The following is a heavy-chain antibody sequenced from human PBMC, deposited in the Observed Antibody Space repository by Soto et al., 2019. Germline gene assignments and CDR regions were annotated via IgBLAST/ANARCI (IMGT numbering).Heavy chain of an antibody. J-gene: IGHJ4*02. CDR3: AKGRYDFWSPYYVDS. Sequence: EVQLVESGGRLVQPGRSLRLSCVGTGLSFDDFAMHWVRQAPGKGLEWVSGITWNSRVLAYADSVKGRFTISRDNARNSLYLQMDSLRDEDTALYYCAKGRYDFWSPYYVDSWGQGTLVTVSS. D-gene: IGHD3-3*01. V-gene: IGHV3-9*01. CDR2: ITWNSRVL. CDR1: GLSFDDFA.